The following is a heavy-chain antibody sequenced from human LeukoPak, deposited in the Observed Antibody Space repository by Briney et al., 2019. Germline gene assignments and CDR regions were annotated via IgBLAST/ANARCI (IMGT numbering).Heavy chain of an antibody. V-gene: IGHV3-15*01. J-gene: IGHJ4*02. CDR1: GFTFRSYW. CDR3: TTEVIY. Sequence: GGSLRLSCAASGFTFRSYWMSWVRQAPGKGLEWVGRIKGKSEGGATDYAAFVKGRFSISREDSKNTLYLQMNSLKTEDTAVYYCTTEVIYWGQGTLVTVSS. CDR2: IKGKSEGGAT.